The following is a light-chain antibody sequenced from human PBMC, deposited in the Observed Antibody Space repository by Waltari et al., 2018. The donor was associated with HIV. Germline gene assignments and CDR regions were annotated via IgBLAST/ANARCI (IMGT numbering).Light chain of an antibody. J-gene: IGLJ2*01. CDR1: SLRTYY. Sequence: SSELTQDPAVSVALGQTVRITCQRDSLRTYYASWFQQKPGQAPVLVIYAKNNRPSGIPDRFSGSSSENTASLTITGAQAEDEADYYCNSRDSSGHPVLFGGGTKLTVL. CDR3: NSRDSSGHPVL. V-gene: IGLV3-19*01. CDR2: AKN.